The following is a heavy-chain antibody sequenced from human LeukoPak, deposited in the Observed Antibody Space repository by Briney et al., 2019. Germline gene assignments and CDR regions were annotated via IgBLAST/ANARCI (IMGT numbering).Heavy chain of an antibody. CDR3: ARMGCSGGSCTYYMDV. CDR1: GYRFTNYW. V-gene: IGHV5-51*01. CDR2: IYPGDSDT. Sequence: GESLKISCKGSGYRFTNYWIGWVRQMPGKGLEWMGIIYPGDSDTRYSPSFQGQVTISADKSISTAYVQWSSLKASDTAMYYCARMGCSGGSCTYYMDVWGKGTTVTISS. J-gene: IGHJ6*03. D-gene: IGHD2-15*01.